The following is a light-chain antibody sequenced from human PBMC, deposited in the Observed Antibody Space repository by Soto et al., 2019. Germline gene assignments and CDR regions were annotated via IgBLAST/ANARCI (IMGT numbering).Light chain of an antibody. CDR3: QGSDDLPVFT. V-gene: IGKV1-33*01. CDR2: DAS. J-gene: IGKJ3*01. Sequence: DIQLTQSPSSLSASVGDRVTITCQASPDIGKSLNWYQQKSGTAPRLLIYDASKLETGVPSRSTGSGSGTDFSLTVTSLQPEDVATYVWQGSDDLPVFTFGPGTKVDIK. CDR1: PDIGKS.